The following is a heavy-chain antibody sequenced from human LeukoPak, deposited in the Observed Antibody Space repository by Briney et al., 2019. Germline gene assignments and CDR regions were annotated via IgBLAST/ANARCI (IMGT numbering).Heavy chain of an antibody. V-gene: IGHV1-46*01. J-gene: IGHJ3*02. D-gene: IGHD3-3*01. CDR2: INPSGGNT. CDR1: GYIFTSHF. CDR3: ARGDHVRIYAESAFDI. Sequence: ASVKVSCKASGYIFTSHFMHWVRQARGQGLEWMGIINPSGGNTNYAQKFQGRVTMTRDTSTSTVYMELSSLTSEDTAVYYCARGDHVRIYAESAFDIWGQGTMVTVSS.